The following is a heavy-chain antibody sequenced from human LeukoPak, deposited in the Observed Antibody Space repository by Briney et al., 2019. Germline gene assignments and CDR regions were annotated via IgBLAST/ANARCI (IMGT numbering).Heavy chain of an antibody. Sequence: GGSLRLSCAASGFTFSDHYMDWVRQAPGKGLEWVGRTRNKANSYTTEYAASVKGRFTISRDDSKNSLYLQMNSLRAEDTAVYYCAKDQGYCSSTSCYVGYYYYGMDVWGQGTTVTVSS. CDR2: TRNKANSYTT. J-gene: IGHJ6*02. V-gene: IGHV3-72*01. CDR3: AKDQGYCSSTSCYVGYYYYGMDV. CDR1: GFTFSDHY. D-gene: IGHD2-2*01.